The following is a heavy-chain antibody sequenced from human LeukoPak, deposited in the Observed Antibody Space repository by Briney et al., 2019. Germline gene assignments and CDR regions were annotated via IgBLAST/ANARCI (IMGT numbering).Heavy chain of an antibody. CDR3: ARSLSSGYYDY. V-gene: IGHV1-3*01. CDR2: INAGNGNT. J-gene: IGHJ4*02. Sequence: GASVKVSCKASGYTFTSYAMHWVRQAPGQRLEWMGWINAGNGNTKYSQEFQGRVTITRDTSASTAYMELSSLRSEDTAVYYCARSLSSGYYDYWGQGTLVTVSS. D-gene: IGHD3-22*01. CDR1: GYTFTSYA.